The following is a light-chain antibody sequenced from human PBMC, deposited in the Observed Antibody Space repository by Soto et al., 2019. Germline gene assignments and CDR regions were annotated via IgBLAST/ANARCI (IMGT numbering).Light chain of an antibody. CDR1: RSVTSN. J-gene: IGKJ4*01. CDR2: GTS. CDR3: QQYHQWPIT. V-gene: IGKV3-15*01. Sequence: EVVMTQSPASLSVSPGERAALSCRASRSVTSNSAWYQQKPGQAPRLLIYGTSTRATGVPARFSGSGSGTEFTLTISSLQSEDFAVYYCQQYHQWPITFGGGTKVEVK.